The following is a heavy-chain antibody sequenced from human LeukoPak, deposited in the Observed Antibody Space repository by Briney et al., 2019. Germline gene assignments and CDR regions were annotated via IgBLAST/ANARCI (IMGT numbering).Heavy chain of an antibody. Sequence: ASVKVSCKASGYTFTSYDINWVRQATGQGLEWMGWMNPNSGNTGYAQKFQGRVTITRNTSISTAYMELSSLRSEDTAVYYCARSRPRRGVIRYYYYYYMDVWGKGTTVTVSS. CDR2: MNPNSGNT. D-gene: IGHD3-10*01. CDR3: ARSRPRRGVIRYYYYYYMDV. CDR1: GYTFTSYD. J-gene: IGHJ6*03. V-gene: IGHV1-8*03.